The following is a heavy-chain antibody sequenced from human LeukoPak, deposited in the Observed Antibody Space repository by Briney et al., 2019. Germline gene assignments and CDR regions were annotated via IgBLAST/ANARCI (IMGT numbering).Heavy chain of an antibody. J-gene: IGHJ4*02. V-gene: IGHV1-69*04. D-gene: IGHD3-22*01. CDR2: IIPIFGIA. CDR3: ARGTYYDSSGYYY. Sequence: ASVKVSCKASGGTFSSYAISWVRQAPGQGLEWMGRIIPIFGIANYAQMFQGRVTITADKSTSTAYMELSSLRSEDTAVYYCARGTYYDSSGYYYWGQGTLVTVSS. CDR1: GGTFSSYA.